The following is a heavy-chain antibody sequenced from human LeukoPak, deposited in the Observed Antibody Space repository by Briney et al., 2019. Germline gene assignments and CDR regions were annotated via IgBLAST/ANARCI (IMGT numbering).Heavy chain of an antibody. CDR1: GFTFSSYE. D-gene: IGHD2/OR15-2a*01. J-gene: IGHJ4*02. V-gene: IGHV3-48*03. CDR3: AKRRADSTYYLHFDF. CDR2: ISSSGSTI. Sequence: PGGSLRLSCAASGFTFSSYEMNWVRQAPGKGLEWVSYISSSGSTIYYADSVKGRFTISRDNSKNTLYLQMNSLRADDTAFYYCAKRRADSTYYLHFDFWGQGTLVTVSS.